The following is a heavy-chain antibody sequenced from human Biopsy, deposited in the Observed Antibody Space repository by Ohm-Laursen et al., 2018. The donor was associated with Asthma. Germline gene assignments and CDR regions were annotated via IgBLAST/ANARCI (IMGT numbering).Heavy chain of an antibody. CDR1: GFTFSSFG. Sequence: SLRLSCAASGFTFSSFGIHWVRQAPGKGLEWVAVISYDGSDKYYADSVKGRFTTSRDNSKNTLYLQMNSLRAEDTAVYYRAKGHGDYVFPYFQHWGQGTLVTVSS. V-gene: IGHV3-30*18. J-gene: IGHJ1*01. CDR3: AKGHGDYVFPYFQH. CDR2: ISYDGSDK. D-gene: IGHD4-17*01.